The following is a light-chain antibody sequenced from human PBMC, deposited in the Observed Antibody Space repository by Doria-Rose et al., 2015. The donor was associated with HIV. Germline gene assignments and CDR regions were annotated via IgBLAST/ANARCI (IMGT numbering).Light chain of an antibody. CDR1: QRFSSTY. CDR2: DGS. J-gene: IGKJ1*01. V-gene: IGKV3-20*01. CDR3: HQYGTSWT. Sequence: TQSPGTLSLSPGERATLSCRASQRFSSTYLAWYQQKPGKAPSFLIYDGSTMATGIPDRFSASGSGTDFTLTINRLEPEDFALYYCHQYGTSWTFGQGTKVEI.